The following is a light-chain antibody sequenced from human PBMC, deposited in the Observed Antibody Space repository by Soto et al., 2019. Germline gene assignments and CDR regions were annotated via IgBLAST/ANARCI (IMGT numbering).Light chain of an antibody. Sequence: EIVMTQSPATLSVSPGERATLSCRASQSVSSNLAWYQQKPGQAPRLLIYVTSTRATGIPARFSGSGSGTEFTLTISSLQSEDFAVYYCQQYNNWPLTFGGGNKVEIK. V-gene: IGKV3-15*01. J-gene: IGKJ4*01. CDR3: QQYNNWPLT. CDR2: VTS. CDR1: QSVSSN.